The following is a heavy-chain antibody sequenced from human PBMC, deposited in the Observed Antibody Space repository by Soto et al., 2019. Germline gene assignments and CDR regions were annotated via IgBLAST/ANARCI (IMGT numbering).Heavy chain of an antibody. J-gene: IGHJ4*02. V-gene: IGHV3-23*01. CDR2: ISGSGGST. CDR3: AKDTSHYDFWSGHGTPSGYFDY. CDR1: GFTFSSYA. Sequence: GGSLRLSCAASGFTFSSYAMSWVRQAPGKGLEWVSVISGSGGSTYYADSVKGRFTISRDNSKKTLYLQMNSLRAEDTAVYYCAKDTSHYDFWSGHGTPSGYFDYWGQGTLVTVSS. D-gene: IGHD3-3*01.